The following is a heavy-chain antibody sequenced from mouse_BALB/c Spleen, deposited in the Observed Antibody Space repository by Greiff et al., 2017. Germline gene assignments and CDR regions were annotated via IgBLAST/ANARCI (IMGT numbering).Heavy chain of an antibody. D-gene: IGHD4-1*01. V-gene: IGHV14-1*02. CDR2: IDPENGNT. CDR3: ASGTPPDD. Sequence: EVQLQQSGAELVRPGALVKLSCKASGFNIKDYYMHWVKQRPEQGLEWIGWIDPENGNTIYDPKFQGKASITADTSSNTAYLQLSSLTSEDTAVYYCASGTPPDDWGQGTTLTVSS. CDR1: GFNIKDYY. J-gene: IGHJ2*01.